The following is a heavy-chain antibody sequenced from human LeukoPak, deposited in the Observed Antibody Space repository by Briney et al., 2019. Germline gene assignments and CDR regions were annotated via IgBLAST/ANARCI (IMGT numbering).Heavy chain of an antibody. D-gene: IGHD3-16*01. CDR1: GFNFNRYA. CDR3: AKLGGQEIYNYYVGV. J-gene: IGHJ6*03. Sequence: GGSLRLSCAASGFNFNRYAMSWVRQAPGKGLEGVSGIIDNGDTTYHANSVKGRFTISRDNSKNTVYLKMHSLRAEDTAVYYCAKLGGQEIYNYYVGVWGKGTTVAVSS. CDR2: IIDNGDTT. V-gene: IGHV3-23*01.